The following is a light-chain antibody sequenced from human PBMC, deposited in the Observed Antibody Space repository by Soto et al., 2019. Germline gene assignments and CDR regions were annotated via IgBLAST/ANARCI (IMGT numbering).Light chain of an antibody. Sequence: YELTQPSSVSVSPGQTASITCSGEKLGDKYACWYQQKPGQSPVLVIYQDNKRPSGIPERFSGSNSGNTATLTISGTQTMDEADYYCQAGDSSTYVFGTGTKLTVL. CDR3: QAGDSSTYV. CDR2: QDN. J-gene: IGLJ1*01. V-gene: IGLV3-1*01. CDR1: KLGDKY.